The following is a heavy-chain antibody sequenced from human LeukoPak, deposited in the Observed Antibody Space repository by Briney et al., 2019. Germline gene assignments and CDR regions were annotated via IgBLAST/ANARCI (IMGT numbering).Heavy chain of an antibody. J-gene: IGHJ5*02. CDR3: ARGSTAEYWFDP. V-gene: IGHV1-46*01. CDR1: GYTFTGYY. Sequence: ASVKVSCKASGYTFTGYYIHWVRQAPGQGLEWMGIINPSDGSTSYAQNFQGRVTMARDTSTSAVYMELSSLRSEDTAVYYCARGSTAEYWFDPWGQGTLVTVSS. D-gene: IGHD1-14*01. CDR2: INPSDGST.